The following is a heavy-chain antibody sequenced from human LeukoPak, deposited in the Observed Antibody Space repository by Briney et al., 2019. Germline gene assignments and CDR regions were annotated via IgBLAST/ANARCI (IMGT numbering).Heavy chain of an antibody. Sequence: PSETLSLTCGVSGTSFSSYYWSWIRQTPGKGLEWIGEVNHSGYTNMNPSLKGRVTISADTSKNQFSLRMSTVTAADTAVYFGARMTTGHDYWGQGTLVTVSS. CDR3: ARMTTGHDY. CDR2: VNHSGYT. CDR1: GTSFSSYY. D-gene: IGHD4-17*01. J-gene: IGHJ4*02. V-gene: IGHV4-34*01.